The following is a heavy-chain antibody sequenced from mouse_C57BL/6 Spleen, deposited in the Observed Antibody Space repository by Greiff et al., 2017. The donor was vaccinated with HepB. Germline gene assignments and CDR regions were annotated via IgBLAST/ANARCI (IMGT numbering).Heavy chain of an antibody. D-gene: IGHD1-1*01. J-gene: IGHJ2*01. Sequence: QVQLKQSGPGLVAPSQSLSITCTVSGFSFTSYAISWVRQPPGKGLEWLGVIWTGGGTNYNSALKSRLSISKDNSKSQVFLKMNSLQTDDTARYYCARIYGSSYLYYFDYWGQGTTLTVSS. CDR3: ARIYGSSYLYYFDY. V-gene: IGHV2-9-1*01. CDR2: IWTGGGT. CDR1: GFSFTSYA.